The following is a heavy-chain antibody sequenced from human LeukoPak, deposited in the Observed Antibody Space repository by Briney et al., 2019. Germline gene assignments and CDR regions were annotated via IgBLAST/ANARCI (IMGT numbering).Heavy chain of an antibody. D-gene: IGHD5-18*01. CDR2: IYYRSKWYN. V-gene: IGHV6-1*01. CDR1: GDSVSSNSAA. J-gene: IGHJ5*02. Sequence: SQTLSLTCAISGDSVSSNSAAWNWIRQSPSRGLEWQGRIYYRSKWYNDYAVSVKSQITINPDTSKNQFSLQLNSVTPEDTDVYYCARRTYKNSYGYTWFDPWGQGTLVTVSS. CDR3: ARRTYKNSYGYTWFDP.